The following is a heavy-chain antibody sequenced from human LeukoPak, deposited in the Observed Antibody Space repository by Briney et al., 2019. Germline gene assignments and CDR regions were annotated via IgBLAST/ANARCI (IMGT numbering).Heavy chain of an antibody. CDR2: IYHSGST. D-gene: IGHD6-13*01. J-gene: IGHJ4*02. CDR1: GGSISSYY. Sequence: SETLSLTCTVSGGSISSYYWSWIRQPPGKGLEWIGSIYHSGSTYYNPSLKSRVTISVDTSKNQFSLKLSSVTAADTAVYYCARHRGSWYGYLDYWGQGTLVTVSS. CDR3: ARHRGSWYGYLDY. V-gene: IGHV4-59*08.